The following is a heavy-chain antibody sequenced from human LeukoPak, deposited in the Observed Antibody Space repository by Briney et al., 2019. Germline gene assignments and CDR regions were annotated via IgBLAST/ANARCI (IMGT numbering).Heavy chain of an antibody. CDR3: AKGDYVRLWGTFDI. D-gene: IGHD3-16*01. Sequence: GGSLRLSCAASGFTSSSYGMHWVRQAPGKGLDWVAFIRYDGSNKYYADSVKGRFTISRDNSKNTLYVQMNSLRAEDTAVYYCAKGDYVRLWGTFDIWGQGTMVTVSS. J-gene: IGHJ3*02. CDR1: GFTSSSYG. V-gene: IGHV3-30*02. CDR2: IRYDGSNK.